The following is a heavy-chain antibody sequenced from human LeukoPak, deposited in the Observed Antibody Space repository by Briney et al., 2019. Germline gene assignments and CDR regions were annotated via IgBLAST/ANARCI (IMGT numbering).Heavy chain of an antibody. CDR2: ISAYNGNT. Sequence: ASVKVSCKASGYTFTSYGISWVRQAPGQGLEWMGWISAYNGNTNYAQKLQGRVTMTTDTSTSTAYMELRSLRSDDTAVYYCAMTPYCGGDCYSTYYFDYWGQGTLVTVSS. CDR3: AMTPYCGGDCYSTYYFDY. J-gene: IGHJ4*02. V-gene: IGHV1-18*01. D-gene: IGHD2-21*02. CDR1: GYTFTSYG.